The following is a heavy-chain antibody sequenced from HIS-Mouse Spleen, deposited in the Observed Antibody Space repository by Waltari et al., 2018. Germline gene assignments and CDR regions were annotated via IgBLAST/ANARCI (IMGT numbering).Heavy chain of an antibody. J-gene: IGHJ4*02. V-gene: IGHV3-9*01. CDR1: GFTFDDYA. CDR3: AKDGRSLNY. CDR2: ISWNSGSI. Sequence: EVQLVESGGGLVAPGRSLRLSWSASGFTFDDYAMLWVRQAPGKGLEWVSGISWNSGSIGYADSVKGRFTISRDNAKNSLYLQMNSLRAEDTALYYCAKDGRSLNYWGQGTLVTVSS.